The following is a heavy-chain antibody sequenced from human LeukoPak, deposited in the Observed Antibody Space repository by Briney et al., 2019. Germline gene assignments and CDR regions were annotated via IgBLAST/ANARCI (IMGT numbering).Heavy chain of an antibody. CDR3: ARADGSGGYTFGY. CDR1: GYTFTGYY. CDR2: INPSGGST. V-gene: IGHV1-46*01. J-gene: IGHJ4*02. D-gene: IGHD3-10*01. Sequence: ASVKVSCKASGYTFTGYYMHWVRQAPGQGLEWLGIINPSGGSTTYAQKFQGRVTMTMDTSTSTVYMNLSSLRSEDTAVYYCARADGSGGYTFGYWGQGTLVTVSS.